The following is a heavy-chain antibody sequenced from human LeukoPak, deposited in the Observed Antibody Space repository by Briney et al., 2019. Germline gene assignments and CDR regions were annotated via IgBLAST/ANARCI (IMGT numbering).Heavy chain of an antibody. V-gene: IGHV1-69*13. CDR1: GGTFSSYA. CDR2: IIPIFGTA. J-gene: IGHJ3*02. Sequence: SVKVSCKASGGTFSSYAISWVRQAPGQGLEWMGGIIPIFGTANYAQKFQGRVTITADESTSTAYMELSSLRSEDTAVYYCASTLLVGATPRGAFDIWGQGTMVTVSS. D-gene: IGHD1-26*01. CDR3: ASTLLVGATPRGAFDI.